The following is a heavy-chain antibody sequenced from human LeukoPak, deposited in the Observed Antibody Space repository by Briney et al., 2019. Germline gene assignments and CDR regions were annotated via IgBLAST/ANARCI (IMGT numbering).Heavy chain of an antibody. Sequence: PGGSLRLSCAASGFTFSSYSMNWVRQAPGKGLEWVSSISSSSSYIYYADSVKGRFTISRDNAKNSLYLQMNSLRAEDTAVYYCARDRDDYYDSSGYYGNWGQGTLVTVSS. CDR3: ARDRDDYYDSSGYYGN. D-gene: IGHD3-22*01. CDR1: GFTFSSYS. V-gene: IGHV3-21*01. J-gene: IGHJ4*02. CDR2: ISSSSSYI.